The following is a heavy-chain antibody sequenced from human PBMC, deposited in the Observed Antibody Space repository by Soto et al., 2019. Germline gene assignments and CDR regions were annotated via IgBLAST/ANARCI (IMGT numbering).Heavy chain of an antibody. CDR2: ISWNSGRI. CDR1: GFTFDKYA. CDR3: AKDLVLTSLYYMDV. J-gene: IGHJ6*03. D-gene: IGHD1-26*01. Sequence: EVQLVESGGGLVQPGRSLRLSCVASGFTFDKYAIHWVRQAPGKGLEWVSGISWNSGRIDYADFVKGRFTTSRDNAKNSLYLQMNSLRAEDTALYYCAKDLVLTSLYYMDVWGKGTMVTVSS. V-gene: IGHV3-9*01.